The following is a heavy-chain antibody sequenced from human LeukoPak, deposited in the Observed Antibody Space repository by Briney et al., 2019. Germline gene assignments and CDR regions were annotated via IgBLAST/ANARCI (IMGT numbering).Heavy chain of an antibody. CDR1: GYTFTCYY. V-gene: IGHV1-2*02. D-gene: IGHD2-8*02. Sequence: EASVKVSCKASGYTFTCYYMHWVRQAPGQGLEWMGWINPNSGGTNYAQKFHGRVTMTRDTSISTAYMELSRLRSDDTAVYYCARGYGWPTNYFDYWGQGTLVTVSS. J-gene: IGHJ4*02. CDR3: ARGYGWPTNYFDY. CDR2: INPNSGGT.